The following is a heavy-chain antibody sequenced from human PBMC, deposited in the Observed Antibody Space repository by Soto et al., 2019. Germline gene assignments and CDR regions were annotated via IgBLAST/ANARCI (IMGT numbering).Heavy chain of an antibody. CDR3: ARELVSTYYYDSSGYYPSYYYGMDV. CDR1: GGSISSGGYY. CDR2: IYYSGST. D-gene: IGHD3-22*01. V-gene: IGHV4-31*03. Sequence: SETLSLTCTVSGGSISSGGYYWSWIRQHPGKGLEWIGYIYYSGSTYYNPSLKSRVTISVDTSKNQFSLKLSSVTAADTAVYYCARELVSTYYYDSSGYYPSYYYGMDVWGQGTTVTVSS. J-gene: IGHJ6*02.